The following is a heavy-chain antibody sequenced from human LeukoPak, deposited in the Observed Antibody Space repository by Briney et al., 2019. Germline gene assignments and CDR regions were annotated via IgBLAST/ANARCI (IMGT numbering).Heavy chain of an antibody. V-gene: IGHV1-69*01. CDR1: GGTFSSYA. J-gene: IGHJ5*02. D-gene: IGHD3-3*01. CDR2: IIPIFGTA. CDR3: ARVKNPRGIFSP. Sequence: SVKVSCKASGGTFSSYAISWVRQAPGQGLEWMGGIIPIFGTANYAQKFQGRVTITADESTSTAYMELSSLRSEDTAVYYCARVKNPRGIFSPWGQGTLVTVSS.